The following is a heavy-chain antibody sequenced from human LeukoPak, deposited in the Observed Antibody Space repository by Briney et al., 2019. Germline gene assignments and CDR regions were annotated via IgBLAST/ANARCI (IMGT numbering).Heavy chain of an antibody. CDR3: ARHDSSGYDSGYFDY. V-gene: IGHV4-59*08. CDR1: GGSISSYY. J-gene: IGHJ4*02. D-gene: IGHD3-22*01. CDR2: IYYSVST. Sequence: SETLSLTCTVAGGSISSYYWSWIRQPPGKGLECIGYIYYSVSTNYNPSFKIRVTISVDTSKNQFSLKLSSVTAADTAVYYCARHDSSGYDSGYFDYWGQGTLVTVSS.